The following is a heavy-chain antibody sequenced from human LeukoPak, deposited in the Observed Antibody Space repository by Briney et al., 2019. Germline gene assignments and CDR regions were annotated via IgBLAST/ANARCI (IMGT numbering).Heavy chain of an antibody. CDR3: ASSLTGYSSSWFLAY. CDR2: INHSGSP. Sequence: SETLSLTCTVSGGSISSSSYYWGWIRQSPGRGLEWIGEINHSGSPNYNPSLKSRVTISLDTSKNQFSLRVPSVTAADTAFYFCASSLTGYSSSWFLAYWGPGTLVTVSS. J-gene: IGHJ4*02. CDR1: GGSISSSSYY. V-gene: IGHV4-39*01. D-gene: IGHD6-13*01.